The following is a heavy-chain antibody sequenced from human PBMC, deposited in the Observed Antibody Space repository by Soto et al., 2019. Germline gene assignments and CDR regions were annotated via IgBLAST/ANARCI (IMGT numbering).Heavy chain of an antibody. V-gene: IGHV3-11*05. J-gene: IGHJ4*02. D-gene: IGHD5-12*01. Sequence: GGSLRLSCIASGFTISDYYMSWIRQATGKGLEWVSYISSSSSYTNYADSVKGRFTISRDNAKNSLYLQMNSLRAEDTAVYYCARDHHRYSGYDYVDYWGQGTLVTSPQ. CDR1: GFTISDYY. CDR3: ARDHHRYSGYDYVDY. CDR2: ISSSSSYT.